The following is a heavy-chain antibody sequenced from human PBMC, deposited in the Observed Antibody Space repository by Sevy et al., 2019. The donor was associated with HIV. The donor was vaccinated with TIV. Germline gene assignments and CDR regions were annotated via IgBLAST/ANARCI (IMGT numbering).Heavy chain of an antibody. Sequence: GESLKISCQGSGYTFPNYWIAWVRQMPGKGLEWIGNIYPDDSDIRNNPSFQGQVTISADKSFSTAYLHWSSLKASDTAEYYCARLRSRGYGGKSGDWFEPSGEGPLVTVSS. CDR2: IYPDDSDI. J-gene: IGHJ5*02. D-gene: IGHD4-17*01. CDR1: GYTFPNYW. V-gene: IGHV5-51*01. CDR3: ARLRSRGYGGKSGDWFEP.